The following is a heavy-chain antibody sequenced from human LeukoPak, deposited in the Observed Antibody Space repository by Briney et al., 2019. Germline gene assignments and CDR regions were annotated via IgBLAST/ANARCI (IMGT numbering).Heavy chain of an antibody. Sequence: ASVKVSCKSSGYTFTNYGTSWVRQAPGQGLEWMGWISAYNGISNYAQNLQGRVTMTTDTSTSTAYMDLRSLTSDDTAVYYCAREAYGGRPDYWGQGTLVTVSS. V-gene: IGHV1-18*01. CDR2: ISAYNGIS. CDR1: GYTFTNYG. D-gene: IGHD4-23*01. J-gene: IGHJ4*02. CDR3: AREAYGGRPDY.